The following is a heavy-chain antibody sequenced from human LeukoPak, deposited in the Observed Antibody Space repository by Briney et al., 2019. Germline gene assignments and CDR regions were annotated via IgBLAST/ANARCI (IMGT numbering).Heavy chain of an antibody. CDR3: AKGTEGYCSGTICYPFDY. D-gene: IGHD2-15*01. J-gene: IGHJ4*02. CDR1: GFTFSSYA. Sequence: LPGGSLRLSCEASGFTFSSYAMNWVRQVPGKGLEWVSSITGSGSDTYFVDSVKGRFTISRDNSKNTLYLQLNSLRAEDTAVYYCAKGTEGYCSGTICYPFDYWGRGTLVTVSS. V-gene: IGHV3-23*01. CDR2: ITGSGSDT.